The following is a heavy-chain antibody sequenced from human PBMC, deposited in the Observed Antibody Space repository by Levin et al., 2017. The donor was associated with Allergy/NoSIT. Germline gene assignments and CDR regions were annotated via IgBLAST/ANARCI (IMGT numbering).Heavy chain of an antibody. D-gene: IGHD3-10*01. V-gene: IGHV4-59*01. J-gene: IGHJ4*02. CDR2: IYYSGST. CDR1: GGSISSYY. CDR3: ARESGSGSSYAIDY. Sequence: SETLSLTCTVSGGSISSYYWSWIRQPPGKGLEWIGYIYYSGSTNYNPSLKSRVTMSVDTSKNQFSLKLSSVTAADTAVYYCARESGSGSSYAIDYWGQGTLVTVSS.